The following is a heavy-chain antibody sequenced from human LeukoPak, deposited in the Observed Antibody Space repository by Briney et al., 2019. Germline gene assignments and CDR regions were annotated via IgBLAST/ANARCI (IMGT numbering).Heavy chain of an antibody. J-gene: IGHJ4*02. CDR2: ISSSSSYI. CDR1: GFTFSSYS. Sequence: PGGSLRLSCAASGFTFSSYSMNWVRQAPGKGLEWVSSISSSSSYIYYEDSVKGRFTIPRDNAKNSLYLQMNSLRAEDTAVYYCAITPVVPAAMVDYWGQGTLVTVSS. CDR3: AITPVVPAAMVDY. D-gene: IGHD2-2*01. V-gene: IGHV3-21*01.